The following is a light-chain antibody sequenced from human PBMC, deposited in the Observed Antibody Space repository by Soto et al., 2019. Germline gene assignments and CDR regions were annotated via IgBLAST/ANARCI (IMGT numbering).Light chain of an antibody. CDR2: AAS. CDR1: QGISSY. J-gene: IGKJ1*01. CDR3: QQYYSYPPT. V-gene: IGKV1-8*01. Sequence: AIRMTESPASVSASTVHRLRIACRASQGISSYLAWYQQKPGKAPKLLIYAASTLQSGVPSRFSGSGSGTDFTLTISCLQSEDFATYYCQQYYSYPPTFGQGTKVDIK.